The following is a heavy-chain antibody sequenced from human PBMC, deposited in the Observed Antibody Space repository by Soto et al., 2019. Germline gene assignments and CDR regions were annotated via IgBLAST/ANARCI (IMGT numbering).Heavy chain of an antibody. J-gene: IGHJ3*02. CDR2: IYYSGST. Sequence: QVQLQESGPGLVKPSETLSLTCTVSGGSISSYYWSWIRQPPGKGLEWIGYIYYSGSTNYNPSLKSRVTISVDTSKNQFSLKLSSVTAADTAVYYCARDGSGSYYIPTPSAFDIWGQGTMVTVSS. V-gene: IGHV4-59*08. CDR1: GGSISSYY. CDR3: ARDGSGSYYIPTPSAFDI. D-gene: IGHD3-10*01.